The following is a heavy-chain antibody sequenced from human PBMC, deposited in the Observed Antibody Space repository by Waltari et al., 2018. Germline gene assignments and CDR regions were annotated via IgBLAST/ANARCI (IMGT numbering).Heavy chain of an antibody. D-gene: IGHD1-26*01. CDR2: IYTSGST. CDR1: GGSISSGSYY. J-gene: IGHJ5*02. CDR3: ARDRGGRGSPA. V-gene: IGHV4-61*09. Sequence: QVQLQESGPGLVKPSQTLSLTCTVSGGSISSGSYYWSWIRQPAGKGLEWIGYIYTSGSTNYNPSLKSRVTISVDTSKNQFSLKLSSVTAADTAVYYCARDRGGRGSPAWGQGTLVTVSS.